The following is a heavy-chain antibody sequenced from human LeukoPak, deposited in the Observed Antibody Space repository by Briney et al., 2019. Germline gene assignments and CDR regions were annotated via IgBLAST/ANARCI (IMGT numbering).Heavy chain of an antibody. CDR1: GFTFSSHG. J-gene: IGHJ4*02. CDR2: IWFDGSQT. CDR3: AREATYYYRDF. V-gene: IGHV3-33*01. Sequence: GGSLTLSCVASGFTFSSHGMHWVRQAPGKGLEWVGVIWFDGSQTYYADSVKGRFTISRDDSKNTLFLQMNSLRGDDTAVYFCAREATYYYRDFWGQGTLVTVSS. D-gene: IGHD3-10*01.